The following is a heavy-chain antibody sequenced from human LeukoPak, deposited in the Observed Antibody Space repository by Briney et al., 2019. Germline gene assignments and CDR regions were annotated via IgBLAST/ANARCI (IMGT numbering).Heavy chain of an antibody. V-gene: IGHV3-23*01. Sequence: AGALKLSCAAYGFTFSSDAMSCVLKAPGKVQEWVAAISGSGGSTYYADSGRFTISRDNSKNTLYLQMNSLRAEDTAVYYCAKNLGTGGTGLRGAFDIWGQGTMVTVSS. CDR2: ISGSGGST. D-gene: IGHD3/OR15-3a*01. CDR3: AKNLGTGGTGLRGAFDI. J-gene: IGHJ3*02. CDR1: GFTFSSDA.